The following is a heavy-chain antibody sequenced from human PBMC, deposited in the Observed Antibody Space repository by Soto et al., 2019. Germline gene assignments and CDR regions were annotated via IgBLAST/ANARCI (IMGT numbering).Heavy chain of an antibody. J-gene: IGHJ4*02. CDR2: INPNSGGT. CDR3: ARDGIXGYCSGGSCYSERYFDY. V-gene: IGHV1-2*02. CDR1: GYTFTGCY. D-gene: IGHD2-15*01. Sequence: ASVKVSCKASGYTFTGCYMHWVRQAPGQGLEWMGWINPNSGGTNYAQKFQGRVTMTRDTSISTAYMELSRLRSDDTAVYYCARDGIXGYCSGGSCYSERYFDYWGQGTLVTVSS.